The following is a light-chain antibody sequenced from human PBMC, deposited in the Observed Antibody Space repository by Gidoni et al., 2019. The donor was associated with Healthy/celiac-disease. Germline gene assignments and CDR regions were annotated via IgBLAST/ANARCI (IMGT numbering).Light chain of an antibody. Sequence: ETVMTQSPATLSVSPGERATLSCRASQSVSSNLAWYQQKEGQVPRLLIYGTFTRATGIPARFSGSGSGTEFTLTISSLQSEDFAVYYCQQYGNWPQTFGQGTKLEIK. J-gene: IGKJ2*01. V-gene: IGKV3-15*01. CDR2: GTF. CDR1: QSVSSN. CDR3: QQYGNWPQT.